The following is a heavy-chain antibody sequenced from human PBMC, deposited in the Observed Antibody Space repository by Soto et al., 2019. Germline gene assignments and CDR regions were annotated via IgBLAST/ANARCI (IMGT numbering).Heavy chain of an antibody. V-gene: IGHV1-69*13. CDR2: IIPVFGTA. CDR1: GGTFSSYA. D-gene: IGHD3-10*01. CDR3: ASLSTMVRGSPEYYSYYGMDV. J-gene: IGHJ6*02. Sequence: SVKVSCKASGGTFSSYAISWVRQAPGQGLEWMGGIIPVFGTANYAQKFQGRVTMTADESTSTAYMELSSLRSEDTAVYYCASLSTMVRGSPEYYSYYGMDVWGQGTTVTVSS.